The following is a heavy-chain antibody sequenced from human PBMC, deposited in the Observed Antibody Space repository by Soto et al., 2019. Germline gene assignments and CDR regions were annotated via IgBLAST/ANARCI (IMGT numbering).Heavy chain of an antibody. J-gene: IGHJ4*02. D-gene: IGHD3-3*01. Sequence: LSLPCTVSGGSISSSSYYWGWIRQPPGKGLEWIGSIYYSGSTYYNPSLKSRVTISVDTSKNQFSLKLSTVTAADTAVYYCARLCDFWSGYTHYFDYWGQGTLVTVSS. V-gene: IGHV4-39*01. CDR2: IYYSGST. CDR1: GGSISSSSYY. CDR3: ARLCDFWSGYTHYFDY.